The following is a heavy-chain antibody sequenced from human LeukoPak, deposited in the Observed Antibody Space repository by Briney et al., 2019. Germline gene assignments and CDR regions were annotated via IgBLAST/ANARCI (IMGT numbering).Heavy chain of an antibody. CDR2: IYYSGST. J-gene: IGHJ4*02. CDR3: ARQPPDTAMARGVFDY. V-gene: IGHV4-59*01. CDR1: GGSIRSYY. D-gene: IGHD5-18*01. Sequence: SETLSLTCTVSGGSIRSYYWSWIRQPPGKGLEWIGYIYYSGSTNYNPSLKSRVTISVDTSKNQFSLKLSSVTAADTAVYYCARQPPDTAMARGVFDYWGQGILVTVSS.